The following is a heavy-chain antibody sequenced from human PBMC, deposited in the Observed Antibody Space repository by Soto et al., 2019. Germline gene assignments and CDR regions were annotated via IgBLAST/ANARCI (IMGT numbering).Heavy chain of an antibody. V-gene: IGHV4-4*02. CDR1: GGSISSSNW. CDR3: ARGPRAAAGTD. J-gene: IGHJ4*02. D-gene: IGHD6-13*01. Sequence: QVQLQESGPGLVKPSGTLSLTCAVSGGSISSSNWWSWVRQPPGKGLEWIGEIYHSGSTDYNPSLKSRVTKSVDKSKNQFSLMLSAVTAADTAVYYCARGPRAAAGTDWGQGTLVTVSS. CDR2: IYHSGST.